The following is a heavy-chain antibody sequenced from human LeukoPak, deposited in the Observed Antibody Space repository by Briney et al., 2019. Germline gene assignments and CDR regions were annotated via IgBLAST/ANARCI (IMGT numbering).Heavy chain of an antibody. CDR2: IRYDGSNK. CDR1: GFTFSSYG. V-gene: IGHV3-30*02. Sequence: PGGSLRLSCAASGFTFSSYGMHWVRQAPGKGLEWVAFIRYDGSNKYYADSVKGRFTISRDNSKNTLYLQMNSLRAEDTAVYYCARSPYYYESSALDYWGQGTLVTVSS. D-gene: IGHD3-22*01. J-gene: IGHJ4*02. CDR3: ARSPYYYESSALDY.